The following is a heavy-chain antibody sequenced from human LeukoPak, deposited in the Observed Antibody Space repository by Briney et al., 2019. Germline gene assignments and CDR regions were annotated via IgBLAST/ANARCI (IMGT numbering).Heavy chain of an antibody. CDR3: AREGGGAFPTDY. CDR2: ISSSGSTI. V-gene: IGHV3-48*03. J-gene: IGHJ4*02. D-gene: IGHD1-26*01. CDR1: GFTFSSYE. Sequence: GGSLRLSCAASGFTFSSYEMNWVRQAPGKGLEWVSYISSSGSTIYYADSVKGRFTISRDNAKNSLYLQMNSLRAEDTAVYYCAREGGGAFPTDYWGQGTLVTPSS.